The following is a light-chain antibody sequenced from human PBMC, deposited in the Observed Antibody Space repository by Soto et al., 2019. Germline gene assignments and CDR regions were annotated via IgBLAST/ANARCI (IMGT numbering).Light chain of an antibody. CDR1: QTISSW. V-gene: IGKV1-5*03. Sequence: DIQMTQSPSTLSGSVGDRVTITCRASQTISSWLAWYQQKPGKAPKLLIYKASTLKSGVPSRFSGRGSGTEFTLTISSLQSQDFAGYYCLQYNYWPPITFGQGTRREI. CDR3: LQYNYWPPIT. CDR2: KAS. J-gene: IGKJ5*01.